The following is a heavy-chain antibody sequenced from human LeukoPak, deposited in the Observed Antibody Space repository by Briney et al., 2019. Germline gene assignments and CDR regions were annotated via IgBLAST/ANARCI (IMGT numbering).Heavy chain of an antibody. Sequence: PGGSLRLSCAASGFIFDDYAMHWVRQAPGKGLEWVSGISWNRGSIGYADSVKGRFTISRDNAQNSLCLQMNSLRAEDMALYYCAKDGGSYLRAFDYWGQGTLVTVSS. CDR1: GFIFDDYA. D-gene: IGHD1-26*01. V-gene: IGHV3-9*03. CDR3: AKDGGSYLRAFDY. J-gene: IGHJ4*02. CDR2: ISWNRGSI.